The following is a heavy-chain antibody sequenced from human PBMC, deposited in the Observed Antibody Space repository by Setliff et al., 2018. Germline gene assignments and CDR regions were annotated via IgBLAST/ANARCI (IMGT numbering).Heavy chain of an antibody. Sequence: GGSLRLSCAASGFTFSSYWMSWVRQAPGKGLEWVANIKQDGSEKYYVDSVKGRFTISRDNAKNSLYLQMNSLRAENTAVYYCARDHVYGSQYYYYYYGMDVRGQGTTVTVSS. CDR1: GFTFSSYW. CDR2: IKQDGSEK. CDR3: ARDHVYGSQYYYYYYGMDV. J-gene: IGHJ6*02. D-gene: IGHD3-10*01. V-gene: IGHV3-7*01.